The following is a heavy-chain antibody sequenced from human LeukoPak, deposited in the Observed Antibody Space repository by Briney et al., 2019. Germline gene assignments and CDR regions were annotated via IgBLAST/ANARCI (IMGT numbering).Heavy chain of an antibody. CDR2: INYSGNT. J-gene: IGHJ4*02. V-gene: IGHV4-39*01. CDR3: ARSLSTTGLR. Sequence: PSETLSLTCTVSGGSVSSSDYYWGWIRQPPGKGLEWIGSINYSGNTYYNPSLKNRVTISVDTSKNQFSLKLSSVTAADTAAYYCARSLSTTGLRWGQGTLVTVSS. CDR1: GGSVSSSDYY. D-gene: IGHD1-1*01.